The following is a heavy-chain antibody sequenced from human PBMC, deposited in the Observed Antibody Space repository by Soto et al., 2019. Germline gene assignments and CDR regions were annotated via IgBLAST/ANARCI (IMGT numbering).Heavy chain of an antibody. CDR3: AYSSSPFDY. Sequence: EVPLLESGGGLVQPGGSLRLSCAASGFTFSSYAMSWVRQAPGKGLEWVSAISGSGGSTYYADSVKGRFTISRDNCNNTLYLQMKGLRAEDTAVYYCAYSSSPFDYWGQGTLVTVSS. CDR1: GFTFSSYA. CDR2: ISGSGGST. J-gene: IGHJ4*02. V-gene: IGHV3-23*01. D-gene: IGHD6-13*01.